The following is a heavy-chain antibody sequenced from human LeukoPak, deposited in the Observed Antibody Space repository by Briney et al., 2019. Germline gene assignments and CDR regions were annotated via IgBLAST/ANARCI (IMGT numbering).Heavy chain of an antibody. J-gene: IGHJ4*02. CDR1: GFTSSGSA. Sequence: PGGSLKLSCAASGFTSSGSAMHWVRQASGKGLEWVGRIRSKANSYATAYAASVKGRFTISRDDSKNTAYLQMNSLKTEDTAVYYCTSPFVTMVRGVIRDYWGQGTLVTVSS. CDR3: TSPFVTMVRGVIRDY. CDR2: IRSKANSYAT. V-gene: IGHV3-73*01. D-gene: IGHD3-10*01.